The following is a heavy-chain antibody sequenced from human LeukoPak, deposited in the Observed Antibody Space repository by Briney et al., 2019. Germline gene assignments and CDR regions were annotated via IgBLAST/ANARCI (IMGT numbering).Heavy chain of an antibody. V-gene: IGHV4-34*01. CDR3: ARARAMAMTYDAFDI. J-gene: IGHJ3*02. CDR2: INHSGST. D-gene: IGHD5-18*01. Sequence: SETLSLSCAVYGGSFRGYYWSWVRQPPGEGLEWIGEINHSGSTNYNPSIKSRVTISVDTSKNQFSLKLSSVTAADTAVYYCARARAMAMTYDAFDIWGQRTMVTVAS. CDR1: GGSFRGYY.